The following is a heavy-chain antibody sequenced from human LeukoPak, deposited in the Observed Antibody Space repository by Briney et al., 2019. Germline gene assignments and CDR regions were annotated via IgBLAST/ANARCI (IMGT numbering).Heavy chain of an antibody. Sequence: SVKVSCKASGGTFSSYAISWVRQAPGQGLEWMGGIIPICGTTNYAQKFQGRVTITTDESTSTAYMELSSLRSEDTAVYYCARESVRIAAAERGYFDYWGQGTLVTVSS. J-gene: IGHJ4*02. D-gene: IGHD6-13*01. CDR2: IIPICGTT. V-gene: IGHV1-69*05. CDR1: GGTFSSYA. CDR3: ARESVRIAAAERGYFDY.